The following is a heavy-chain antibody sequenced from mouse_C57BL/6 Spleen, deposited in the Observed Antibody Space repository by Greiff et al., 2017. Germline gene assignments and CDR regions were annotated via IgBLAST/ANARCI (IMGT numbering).Heavy chain of an antibody. CDR1: GYTFTGYW. J-gene: IGHJ2*01. Sequence: QVQLQQSGAELMKPGASVKLSCKATGYTFTGYWIEWVKQRPGHGLEWIGEILPGSGSTNYNEKFKGKATFTADTSSNTAYMQLSSLTTEDSAIYYCARGGIYYGSSQYYFDYWGQGTTRTVSS. CDR3: ARGGIYYGSSQYYFDY. CDR2: ILPGSGST. V-gene: IGHV1-9*01. D-gene: IGHD1-1*01.